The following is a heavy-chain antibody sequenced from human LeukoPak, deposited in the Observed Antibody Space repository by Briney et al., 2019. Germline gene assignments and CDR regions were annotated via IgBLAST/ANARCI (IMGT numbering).Heavy chain of an antibody. CDR3: ARGRYGGNWFDP. Sequence: ASVKVSCQASGYTFTSYGISWVRLAPGQGLEWMGWISAYNGNTNYAQKLQGRVTMTTDTSTSTAYMELRSLRSDHTAVYYCARGRYGGNWFDPWGQGTLVTVSS. CDR1: GYTFTSYG. D-gene: IGHD4-23*01. V-gene: IGHV1-18*01. CDR2: ISAYNGNT. J-gene: IGHJ5*02.